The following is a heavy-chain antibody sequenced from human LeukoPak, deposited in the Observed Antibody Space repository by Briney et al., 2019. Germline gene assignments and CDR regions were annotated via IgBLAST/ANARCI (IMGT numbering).Heavy chain of an antibody. CDR3: ARSIAAAAGIDY. Sequence: LEWVGYIYYSGSTNYNPSLKSRVTISVDTSKNQFSLKLSSVTAADTAVYYCARSIAAAAGIDYWGQGTLVTVSS. V-gene: IGHV4-59*01. J-gene: IGHJ4*02. D-gene: IGHD6-13*01. CDR2: IYYSGST.